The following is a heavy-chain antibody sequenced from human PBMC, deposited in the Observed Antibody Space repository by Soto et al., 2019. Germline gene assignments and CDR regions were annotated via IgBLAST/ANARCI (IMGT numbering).Heavy chain of an antibody. CDR1: GYTFTSYA. V-gene: IGHV7-4-1*02. Sequence: ASVKVSCKASGYTFTSYAMNWVRQAPGQGLEWMGWIYTNTVNPTYAQGFAGRFDFSLDTSVSTAYLQVSSLQAEDSAVYDGARYGDYSAAGTAFDIWGQGTLVTVSS. CDR2: IYTNTVNP. J-gene: IGHJ4*02. CDR3: ARYGDYSAAGTAFDI. D-gene: IGHD6-13*01.